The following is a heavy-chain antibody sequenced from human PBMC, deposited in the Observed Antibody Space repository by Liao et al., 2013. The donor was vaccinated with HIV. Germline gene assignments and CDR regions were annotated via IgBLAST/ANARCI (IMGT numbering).Heavy chain of an antibody. CDR1: GGSFSGYY. CDR2: INHSGST. D-gene: IGHD5-24*01. J-gene: IGHJ4*02. Sequence: QVQLQQWGAGLLKPSETLSLTCAVYGGSFSGYYWSWIRQPPGKGLEWIGEINHSGSTNYNPSLKSRVTISVDTSKNQFSLKLSSVTAADTAVYYCARGPKRWLQLGPFDYWGQGTLGHRLL. V-gene: IGHV4-34*01. CDR3: ARGPKRWLQLGPFDY.